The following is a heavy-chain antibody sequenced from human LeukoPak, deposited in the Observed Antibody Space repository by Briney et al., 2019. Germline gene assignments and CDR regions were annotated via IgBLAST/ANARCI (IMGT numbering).Heavy chain of an antibody. CDR1: GYIFMNYG. D-gene: IGHD3/OR15-3a*01. CDR3: ARDAPVDGYFDY. V-gene: IGHV1-18*01. Sequence: ASVKVSCTASGYIFMNYGINWVRQAPGQGLEWMGWISPYNANTHFAQNFQGRLTMTTDTSTTTAYMELRSLRSDDTAVYYCARDAPVDGYFDYWGQGTLVTVSS. J-gene: IGHJ4*02. CDR2: ISPYNANT.